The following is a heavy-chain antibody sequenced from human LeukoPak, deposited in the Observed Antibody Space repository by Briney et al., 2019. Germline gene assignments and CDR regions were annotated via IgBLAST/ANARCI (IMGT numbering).Heavy chain of an antibody. CDR3: ARTFRGAAAGIGYDY. Sequence: SETLSLTCTVSGGSISSSSYYWGWIRQPPGKGLEWIGSIYYSGSTYYNPSLKSRVTISVDTSKNQFSLKLSSVTAADTAVYYCARTFRGAAAGIGYDYWGQGTLVTVYS. V-gene: IGHV4-39*01. CDR2: IYYSGST. J-gene: IGHJ4*02. D-gene: IGHD6-13*01. CDR1: GGSISSSSYY.